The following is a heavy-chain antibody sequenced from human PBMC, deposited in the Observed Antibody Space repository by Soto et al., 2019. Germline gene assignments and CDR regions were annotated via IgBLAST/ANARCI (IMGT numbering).Heavy chain of an antibody. CDR1: GITFEEFA. CDR3: AKAPNLVTHWFDP. D-gene: IGHD3-9*01. Sequence: EVQLVESGGGLVQPGGYLRLSCAATGITFEEFAIHWVRQAPGKGLEWVSGINWNSGSIGYADSVKGRFTISRDNAKNSLYLQLNSLRAEDTALYYCAKAPNLVTHWFDPWGQGTLVTVSS. J-gene: IGHJ5*02. CDR2: INWNSGSI. V-gene: IGHV3-9*01.